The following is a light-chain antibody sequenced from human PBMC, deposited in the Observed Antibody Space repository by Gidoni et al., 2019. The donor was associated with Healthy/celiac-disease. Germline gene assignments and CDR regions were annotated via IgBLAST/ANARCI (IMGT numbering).Light chain of an antibody. CDR3: QQYGSSPLT. J-gene: IGKJ4*01. V-gene: IGKV3-20*01. CDR2: GAS. Sequence: EIVLPQSPGTLSLSPGERATLSCRASQSVSSSYLAWYQQKPGKAPRLLIYGASSRSTGIPDRFSGSGSGTDFTLTISRLEPEDFAVYYCQQYGSSPLTVXGXTKVEIK. CDR1: QSVSSSY.